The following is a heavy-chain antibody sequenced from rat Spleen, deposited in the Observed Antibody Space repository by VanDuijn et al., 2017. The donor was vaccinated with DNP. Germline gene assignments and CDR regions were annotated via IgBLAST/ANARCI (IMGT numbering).Heavy chain of an antibody. J-gene: IGHJ1*01. Sequence: QVQLKESGPGLVQPSQTLSLTCTVSGFSVTSYGVSWVRQFPGTGLEWIAAISSGGSTYYNSVFKSRLSISRDTSKSQVFLKMNSLQTEDTAIYFCSRDRDSTGIRTWYFDFWGPGTMVTVSS. V-gene: IGHV2S8*01. CDR2: ISSGGST. CDR1: GFSVTSYG. CDR3: SRDRDSTGIRTWYFDF. D-gene: IGHD1-4*01.